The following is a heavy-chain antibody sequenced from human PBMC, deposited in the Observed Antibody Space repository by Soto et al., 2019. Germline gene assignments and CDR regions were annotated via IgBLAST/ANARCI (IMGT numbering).Heavy chain of an antibody. J-gene: IGHJ6*02. V-gene: IGHV1-2*04. Sequence: QVQLVQSGAEVKKPGASVKVSCKASGYTFTGYYMHWVRQAPGQGLEWMGWINPNSGGTNYAQKFQGWVTMNRDQSISPAYMALGRLRSDDTAVYYCARGDCSGGSCYSLYYYYGMDVWGQGTTVTVSS. CDR2: INPNSGGT. D-gene: IGHD2-15*01. CDR3: ARGDCSGGSCYSLYYYYGMDV. CDR1: GYTFTGYY.